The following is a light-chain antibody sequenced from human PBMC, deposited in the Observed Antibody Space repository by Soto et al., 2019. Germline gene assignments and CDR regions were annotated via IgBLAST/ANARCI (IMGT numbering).Light chain of an antibody. CDR1: SSDVGGYNY. CDR3: SSYTSSSGAVV. Sequence: QSALTQPASVSGSPGQSITISCTGTSSDVGGYNYVSWYQQHPGKAPKLMIYDVSNRPSGVSNRFSGSKSGNTASLTISGLQAADEADYYCSSYTSSSGAVVFGGGTKVTVL. V-gene: IGLV2-14*01. J-gene: IGLJ2*01. CDR2: DVS.